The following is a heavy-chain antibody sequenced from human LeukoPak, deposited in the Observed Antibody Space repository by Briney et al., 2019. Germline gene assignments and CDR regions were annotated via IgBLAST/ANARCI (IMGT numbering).Heavy chain of an antibody. CDR1: GFTFSSYA. J-gene: IGHJ4*02. D-gene: IGHD3-22*01. Sequence: GGSLRLSCAASGFTFSSYAMSWVRQAPGKGLEWVSAISASGGTTYYADSVKGRFTISRDNSKNTLYMQMNSLRAADTAVYYCARDGTYYYDSSGYYSGQGTLVTVSS. V-gene: IGHV3-23*01. CDR2: ISASGGTT. CDR3: ARDGTYYYDSSGYY.